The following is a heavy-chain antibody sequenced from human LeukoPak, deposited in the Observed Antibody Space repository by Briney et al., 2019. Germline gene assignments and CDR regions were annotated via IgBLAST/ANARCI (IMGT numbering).Heavy chain of an antibody. D-gene: IGHD3-3*02. J-gene: IGHJ3*01. V-gene: IGHV1-69*13. CDR3: VRPDRIFGVPAAFDA. CDR1: GGSFSDCP. CDR2: IIPKYSAS. Sequence: SVKVSCKASGGSFSDCPINWVRQAPGQGLEWLGGIIPKYSASNYAQAFQGRVTITADESTNTVYMEMSGLRPDDTAVYYCVRPDRIFGVPAAFDAWGQGTLVAVSS.